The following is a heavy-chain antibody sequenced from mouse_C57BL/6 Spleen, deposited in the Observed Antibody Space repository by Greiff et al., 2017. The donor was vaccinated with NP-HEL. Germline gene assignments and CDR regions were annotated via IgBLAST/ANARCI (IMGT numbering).Heavy chain of an antibody. D-gene: IGHD2-3*01. V-gene: IGHV1-18*01. CDR1: GYTFTDYN. CDR3: ARTYDGYYGFDY. J-gene: IGHJ2*01. CDR2: INPNNGGT. Sequence: VQLKESGPELVKPGASVKIPCKASGYTFTDYNMDWVKQSHGKSLEWIGDINPNNGGTIYNQKFKGKATLTVDKSSSTAYMELRSLTSEDTAVYYCARTYDGYYGFDYWGQGTTLTVSS.